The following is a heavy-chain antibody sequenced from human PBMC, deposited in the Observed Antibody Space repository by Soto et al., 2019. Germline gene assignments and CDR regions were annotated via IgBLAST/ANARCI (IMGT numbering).Heavy chain of an antibody. V-gene: IGHV4-39*01. CDR2: IYYSGST. CDR1: GGSISSSSYY. CDR3: ARPARYYYGSGRAFDI. J-gene: IGHJ3*02. Sequence: QLQLQESGPGLVKPSETLSLTCTVSGGSISSSSYYWGWIRQPPGKGLEWIGSIYYSGSTYYNPSLKSRVTISVDTSKNQFSLKLSSVTAADTAVYYCARPARYYYGSGRAFDIWGQGTMVTVSS. D-gene: IGHD3-10*01.